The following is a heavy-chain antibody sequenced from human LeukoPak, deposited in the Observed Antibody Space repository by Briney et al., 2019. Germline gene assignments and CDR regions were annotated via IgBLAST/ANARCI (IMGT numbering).Heavy chain of an antibody. CDR3: ARYGGYCSSTSCLYYFDY. J-gene: IGHJ4*02. V-gene: IGHV1-18*01. CDR2: ISAYNGNT. CDR1: GYTFTSYG. Sequence: GAPVKVSCKASGYTFTSYGISWVRQAPGQGLEWMGWISAYNGNTNYAQKLQGRVTMTTDTSTSTAYMELRVLRSDDTAVYYCARYGGYCSSTSCLYYFDYWGQGTLVTVSS. D-gene: IGHD2-2*01.